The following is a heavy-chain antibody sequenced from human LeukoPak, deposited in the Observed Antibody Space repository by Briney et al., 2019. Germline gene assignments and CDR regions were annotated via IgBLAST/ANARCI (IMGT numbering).Heavy chain of an antibody. Sequence: PGGSLRLSCAASGFTFSSYSMNWVRQAPGKGLEWVSSISSSSSYIYYADSVKGRFTISRDNAKNSLYLQMNSLRAEDTAVYYCARDWRYYYGSGSYPSWEPSGYYGMDVWGQGTTVTVSS. J-gene: IGHJ6*02. CDR2: ISSSSSYI. V-gene: IGHV3-21*01. CDR1: GFTFSSYS. CDR3: ARDWRYYYGSGSYPSWEPSGYYGMDV. D-gene: IGHD3-10*01.